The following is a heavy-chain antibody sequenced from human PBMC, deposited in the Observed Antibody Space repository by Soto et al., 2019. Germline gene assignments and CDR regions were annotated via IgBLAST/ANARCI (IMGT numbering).Heavy chain of an antibody. D-gene: IGHD3-3*01. V-gene: IGHV1-3*01. CDR1: GYTFTSYA. CDR3: ARGSFHYDFWSGYPPPYYFDY. J-gene: IGHJ4*02. Sequence: VASVKVSCKASGYTFTSYAMHWVRQAPGQRLEWMGWINAGNGNTKYSQKFQGRVTITRDTSASTAYMELSSLRSEDTAVYYCARGSFHYDFWSGYPPPYYFDYWGQGTLVTVSS. CDR2: INAGNGNT.